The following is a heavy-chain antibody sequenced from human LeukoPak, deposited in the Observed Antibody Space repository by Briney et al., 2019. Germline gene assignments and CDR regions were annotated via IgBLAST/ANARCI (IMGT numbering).Heavy chain of an antibody. J-gene: IGHJ4*02. CDR2: LAYDCSNK. V-gene: IGHV3-30-3*01. CDR3: GRDRHSSGYRSFDY. Sequence: GGPLRLSCAASGFTFRTYAMHWVRQAPAKGVEGVAVLAYDCSNKYYADSVKGRFTVSRDNSRNTLYLQMNSLRTEDTAIYYCGRDRHSSGYRSFDYWGQGTLVTVSS. D-gene: IGHD3-22*01. CDR1: GFTFRTYA.